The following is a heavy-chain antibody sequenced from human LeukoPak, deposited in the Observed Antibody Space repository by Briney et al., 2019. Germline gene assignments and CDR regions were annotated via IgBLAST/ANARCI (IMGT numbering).Heavy chain of an antibody. CDR1: GGSVSSGSYY. V-gene: IGHV4-61*01. Sequence: PSETLSLTCTVSGGSVSSGSYYWSWIRQPPGKGLEWIGYIYYSGSTNYNPSLKSRVTISVDTSKNQFSLKLSSVTAADTAVYYCARESGDGYNDAFDIWGQGTMVTVSS. CDR3: ARESGDGYNDAFDI. D-gene: IGHD5-24*01. CDR2: IYYSGST. J-gene: IGHJ3*02.